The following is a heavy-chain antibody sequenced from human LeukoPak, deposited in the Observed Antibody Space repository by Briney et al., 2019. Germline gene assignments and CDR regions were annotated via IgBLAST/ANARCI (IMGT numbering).Heavy chain of an antibody. V-gene: IGHV1-2*02. J-gene: IGHJ5*02. CDR2: INPNSGGT. CDR1: EYTFTGYY. D-gene: IGHD5-12*01. Sequence: ASVKVSCKASEYTFTGYYMHWVRQAPGQGLEWMGWINPNSGGTNYAQKFQGRVTMTRDMSTSTVYMELSSLRSEDTAVYYCARRCGSGGFDPWGQGTLVTVSS. CDR3: ARRCGSGGFDP.